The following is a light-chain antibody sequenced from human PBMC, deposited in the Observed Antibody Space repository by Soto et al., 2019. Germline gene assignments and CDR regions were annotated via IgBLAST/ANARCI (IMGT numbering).Light chain of an antibody. CDR1: QSVSTN. J-gene: IGKJ5*01. V-gene: IGKV3-15*01. CDR3: QQYNNWPPIT. Sequence: EIVMTHSPATLSVSPGERATLSCRASQSVSTNLAWYQQKPGQAPRLLIYGASTRATVIPARFSGSGSGTEFTLTISVLQSEDFAVYYCQQYNNWPPITFGQGTRLEIK. CDR2: GAS.